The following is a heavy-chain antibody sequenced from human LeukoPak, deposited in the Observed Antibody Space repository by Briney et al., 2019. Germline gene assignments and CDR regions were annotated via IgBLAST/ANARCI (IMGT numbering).Heavy chain of an antibody. J-gene: IGHJ6*03. CDR3: ARVYSSSSLYYYMDV. CDR2: ISSSSSYI. CDR1: GFTFSSYS. D-gene: IGHD6-6*01. V-gene: IGHV3-21*01. Sequence: GGSLRLSCAASGFTFSSYSMNWVRQAPGKGLEWVSSISSSSSYIYYADSVKGRFTISRDNAKNSLYLQMNSLRAEDTAVYYCARVYSSSSLYYYMDVWGKGTTVTVSS.